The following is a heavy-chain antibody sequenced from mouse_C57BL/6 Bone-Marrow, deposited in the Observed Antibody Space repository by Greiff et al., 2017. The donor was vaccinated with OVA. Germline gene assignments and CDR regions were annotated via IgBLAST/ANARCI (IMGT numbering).Heavy chain of an antibody. CDR1: GYTFTDYE. Sequence: QVQLQQSGAELVRPGASVTLSCKASGYTFTDYEMHWVKQTPVHGLEWIGAIDPETGGTAYNQKFKGKAILTADKSSSTAYMELRSLTSEDSAVYYCARIYDGYYVPYYYAMDYWGQGTSVTVSS. J-gene: IGHJ4*01. CDR2: IDPETGGT. V-gene: IGHV1-15*01. D-gene: IGHD2-3*01. CDR3: ARIYDGYYVPYYYAMDY.